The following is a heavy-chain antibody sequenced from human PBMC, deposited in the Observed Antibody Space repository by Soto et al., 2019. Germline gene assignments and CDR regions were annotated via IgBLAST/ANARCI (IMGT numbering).Heavy chain of an antibody. CDR2: IIPIFGTA. J-gene: IGHJ4*02. Sequence: GASLKVSCKASVGTFSSYAISWVRQAPGQGLEWMGGIIPIFGTANYAQKFQGRVTITADDYTSTAYMELSSLRSEDTSVYYGANKRDNYYCDYWGQGCMVAVSS. V-gene: IGHV1-69*13. CDR3: ANKRDNYYCDY. CDR1: VGTFSSYA.